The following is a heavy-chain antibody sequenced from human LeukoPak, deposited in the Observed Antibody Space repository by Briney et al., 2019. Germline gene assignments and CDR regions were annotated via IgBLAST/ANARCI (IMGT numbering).Heavy chain of an antibody. CDR2: ISGGGGNT. CDR1: GFTFSSYS. J-gene: IGHJ2*01. Sequence: GGSLRLSCAASGFTFSSYSMNWVRQAPGKGLEWVSAISGGGGNTFYADSVKGRFTISRDNSKNTLHLQMDSLRAEDTAVYYCAKNRLHDYSYFDLWGRGTLVTVSS. CDR3: AKNRLHDYSYFDL. V-gene: IGHV3-23*01. D-gene: IGHD4-11*01.